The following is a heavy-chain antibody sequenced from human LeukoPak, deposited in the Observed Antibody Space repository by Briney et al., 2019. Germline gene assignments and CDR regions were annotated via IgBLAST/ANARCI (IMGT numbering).Heavy chain of an antibody. V-gene: IGHV3-53*01. CDR2: IHSVGTT. CDR1: GFTVSNNY. J-gene: IGHJ4*02. D-gene: IGHD5-12*01. Sequence: GRSLRLSCAASGFTVSNNYMSWVRQAPGKGLEWVSVIHSVGTTNYADSVQGRFTISRDNSKTTVYLHMNSLRAEDTAVYYCARDSDSGYGPFASWGQGTLVTVSS. CDR3: ARDSDSGYGPFAS.